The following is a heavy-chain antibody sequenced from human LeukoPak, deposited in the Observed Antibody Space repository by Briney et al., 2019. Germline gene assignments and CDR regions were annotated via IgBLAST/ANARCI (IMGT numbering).Heavy chain of an antibody. CDR2: INAGNGNT. Sequence: GASVKVSCKASGYTFTSYAMHWVRQAPGQRLEWMGWINAGNGNTKYSQKFQGRVTITRDTSASTAYMGLSSLRSEDTAVYYCARMGVAGTRWFDPWGQGTLVTVSS. CDR1: GYTFTSYA. D-gene: IGHD6-19*01. J-gene: IGHJ5*02. V-gene: IGHV1-3*01. CDR3: ARMGVAGTRWFDP.